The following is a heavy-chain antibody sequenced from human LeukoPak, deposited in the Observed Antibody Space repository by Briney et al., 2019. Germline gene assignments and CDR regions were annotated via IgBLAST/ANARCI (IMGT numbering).Heavy chain of an antibody. CDR3: ARVYGGYDGVIDY. Sequence: SGGSLRLSCAASGFTFSSSWMHWVRQAPGKGLEWVSYISSSGSTIYYADSVKGRFTISRDNAKNSLYLQMNSLRAEDTAVYYCARVYGGYDGVIDYWGQGTLVTVSS. J-gene: IGHJ4*02. CDR2: ISSSGSTI. CDR1: GFTFSSSW. V-gene: IGHV3-48*04. D-gene: IGHD5-12*01.